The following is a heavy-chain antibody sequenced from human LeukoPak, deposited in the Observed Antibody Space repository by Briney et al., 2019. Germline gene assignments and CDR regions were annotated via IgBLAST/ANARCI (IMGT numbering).Heavy chain of an antibody. CDR3: ARAPSEIGGYYPEYFRH. CDR2: IKSDGKT. CDR1: GFTFSSYW. V-gene: IGHV3-74*01. Sequence: SWGSLRLSCAASGFTFSSYWMHWVRQAPGKGLVWVSRIKSDGKTNYADSVKGRFTISRDNAKNTVSLQMNSLRAEDTGVYYCARAPSEIGGYYPEYFRHWGQGALVTVSS. J-gene: IGHJ1*01. D-gene: IGHD3-22*01.